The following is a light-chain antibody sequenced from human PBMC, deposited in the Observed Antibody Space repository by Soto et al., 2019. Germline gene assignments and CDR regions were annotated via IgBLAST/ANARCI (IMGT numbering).Light chain of an antibody. V-gene: IGLV1-44*01. CDR1: NSNVGSYT. CDR2: RNT. J-gene: IGLJ2*01. Sequence: QSVLTQPPSASGTPGQRVTISCSGTNSNVGSYTVDWYQQIPGTAPKLLIYRNTQRPSGVSDRFSGSKSGTSASLAISGLQSEDEADDYCAAWDDSLDSPVFGGGTKVTVL. CDR3: AAWDDSLDSPV.